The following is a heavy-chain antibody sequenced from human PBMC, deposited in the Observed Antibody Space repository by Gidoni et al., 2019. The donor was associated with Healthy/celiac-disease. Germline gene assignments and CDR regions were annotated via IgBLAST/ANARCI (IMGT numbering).Heavy chain of an antibody. V-gene: IGHV4-39*01. Sequence: QLQLQESGPGLVKPSETLSLTCTVSGGSISSSSYYWGWIRQPPGKGLEWIGSIYYSGSTYYNPSLKSRVTISVDTSKHQFSLKLSSVTAADTAVYYCARFLYGSGSYFNIADAFDIWGQGTMVTVSS. J-gene: IGHJ3*02. CDR1: GGSISSSSYY. CDR3: ARFLYGSGSYFNIADAFDI. D-gene: IGHD3-10*01. CDR2: IYYSGST.